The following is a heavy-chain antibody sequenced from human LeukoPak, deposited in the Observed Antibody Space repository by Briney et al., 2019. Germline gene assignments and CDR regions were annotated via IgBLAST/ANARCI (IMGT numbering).Heavy chain of an antibody. Sequence: SVKVSCKASGGTFSSYAISWVRQAPGQGLEWMGGIIPIFGTANYAQKFQGRVTITADESTSTAYMELSSLRSEDTAVYYCARDREYSSSSLNYWGQGTLVTASS. J-gene: IGHJ4*02. D-gene: IGHD6-6*01. V-gene: IGHV1-69*01. CDR2: IIPIFGTA. CDR1: GGTFSSYA. CDR3: ARDREYSSSSLNY.